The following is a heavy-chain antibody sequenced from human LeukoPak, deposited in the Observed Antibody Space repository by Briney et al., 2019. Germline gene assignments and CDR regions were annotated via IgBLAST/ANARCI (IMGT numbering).Heavy chain of an antibody. CDR3: ARPGVRGDYLGY. CDR2: IYYSGST. Sequence: PSETLSLTCTVSGGSISSSSYYWGWIRQPPGKGLEWIGSIYYSGSTYYNPSLKSRVTISVDTSKNQFSLKLSSVTAADTAVYYCARPGVRGDYLGYWGQGTLVTVSS. D-gene: IGHD3-10*01. CDR1: GGSISSSSYY. J-gene: IGHJ4*02. V-gene: IGHV4-39*01.